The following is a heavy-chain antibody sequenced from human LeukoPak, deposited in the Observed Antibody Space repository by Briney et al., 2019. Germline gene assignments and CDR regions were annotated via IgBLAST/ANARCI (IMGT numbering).Heavy chain of an antibody. CDR3: ARDPSYYYDSSGYFHFDN. CDR2: IYSGGST. J-gene: IGHJ4*02. D-gene: IGHD3-22*01. V-gene: IGHV3-53*01. CDR1: GFTVSINY. Sequence: PGGSLRLSCAASGFTVSINYMSWVRQAPGKGLEWVSVIYSGGSTYYADSVKGRFTISRDNSKNTLFLQMNSLRAEDTAVYYCARDPSYYYDSSGYFHFDNWGQGTLVTVSS.